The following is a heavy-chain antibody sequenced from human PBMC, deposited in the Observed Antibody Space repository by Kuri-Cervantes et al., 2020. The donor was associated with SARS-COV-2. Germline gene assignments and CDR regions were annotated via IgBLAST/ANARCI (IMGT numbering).Heavy chain of an antibody. J-gene: IGHJ5*02. V-gene: IGHV1-69*06. CDR1: GGTFSSYA. Sequence: SVKVSCKASGGTFSSYAISWVRQAPGQGLEWMGGIIPIFGTANYAQKFQGRVTITADKSTSTAYMELSSLRSEDTAVYYCAKSSSSWYNNWFDPWGQGTLVTVSS. D-gene: IGHD6-13*01. CDR3: AKSSSSWYNNWFDP. CDR2: IIPIFGTA.